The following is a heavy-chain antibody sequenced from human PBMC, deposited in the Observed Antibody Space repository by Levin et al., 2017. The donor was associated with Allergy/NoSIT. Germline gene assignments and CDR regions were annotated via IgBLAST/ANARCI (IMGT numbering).Heavy chain of an antibody. CDR1: GGSISSSSYY. CDR3: ARDAGVATTGDY. CDR2: IYYSGST. J-gene: IGHJ4*02. Sequence: SQTLSLTCTVSGGSISSSSYYWGWIRQPPGKGLEWIGSIYYSGSTYYNPSLKSRVTISVDTSKNQFSLKLSSVTAADTAVYYCARDAGVATTGDYWGQGTLVTVSS. V-gene: IGHV4-39*01. D-gene: IGHD5-12*01.